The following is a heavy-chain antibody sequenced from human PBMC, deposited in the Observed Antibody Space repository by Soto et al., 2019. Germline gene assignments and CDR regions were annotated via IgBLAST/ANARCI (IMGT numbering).Heavy chain of an antibody. CDR2: ISGSGGST. D-gene: IGHD4-17*01. V-gene: IGHV3-23*01. CDR1: GFTFSSYA. CDR3: ARDLWTTTSYGMDV. Sequence: GGSLRLSCAASGFTFSSYAMSWVRQAPGKGLEWVSAISGSGGSTYYADSVKGRFTISRDNSKNTLYLQMNSLRAEDTAVYYCARDLWTTTSYGMDVWGQGTTVTVSS. J-gene: IGHJ6*02.